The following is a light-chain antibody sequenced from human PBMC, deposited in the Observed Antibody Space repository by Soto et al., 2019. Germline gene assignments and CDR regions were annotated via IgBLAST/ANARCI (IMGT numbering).Light chain of an antibody. CDR3: QQYGHSLWT. CDR1: QSVSSGH. Sequence: DIVLTQSPGTLSLSPGERASLSCRASQSVSSGHLAWYQQKPGQAPRLLIYGASSRATGIPDRFSSSGSGTDFTLTISRLEPEDYAVYYCQQYGHSLWTFGQGTKVEIK. J-gene: IGKJ1*01. CDR2: GAS. V-gene: IGKV3-20*01.